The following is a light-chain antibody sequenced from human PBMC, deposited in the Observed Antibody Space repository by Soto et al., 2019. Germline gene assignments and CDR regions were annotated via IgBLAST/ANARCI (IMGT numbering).Light chain of an antibody. V-gene: IGKV1-5*01. J-gene: IGKJ4*01. CDR3: QQYDSYPLT. CDR1: QSINNL. Sequence: DVQMTQSPSTLSASVVDRFTITCRASQSINNLLAWYQQKPGKAPKFLIYDVSTLESGVPSRFSGSGSGTEFTLTISSLQPEDFATYYCQQYDSYPLTFGGGTKVDIK. CDR2: DVS.